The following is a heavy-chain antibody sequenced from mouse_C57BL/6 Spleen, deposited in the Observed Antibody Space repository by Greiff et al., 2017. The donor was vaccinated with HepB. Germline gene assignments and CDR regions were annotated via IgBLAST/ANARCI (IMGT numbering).Heavy chain of an antibody. Sequence: EVMLVESGGGLVQPGGSLKLSCAASGFTFSDYYMYWVRQTPEKRLEWVAYISNGGGSTYYPDTVKGRFTISRDNAKNTLYLQMSRLKSEDTAMYYCATGSRRNYWGQGTLVTVSA. V-gene: IGHV5-12*01. CDR1: GFTFSDYY. J-gene: IGHJ3*01. CDR3: ATGSRRNY. CDR2: ISNGGGST.